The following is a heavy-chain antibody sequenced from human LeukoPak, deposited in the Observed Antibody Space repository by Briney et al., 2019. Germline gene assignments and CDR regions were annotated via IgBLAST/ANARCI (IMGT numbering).Heavy chain of an antibody. CDR2: IYPGDSGT. Sequence: GESLKISCKGSGYSFTSYWIGWVRQMPGKGLEWMGIIYPGDSGTRYSPSFQGQVTISADKSISTAYLQWSSLKASDTAMYYCARCSGSGSYCRKKYYYYYMDVWGKGTSVTVSS. V-gene: IGHV5-51*01. CDR1: GYSFTSYW. J-gene: IGHJ6*03. CDR3: ARCSGSGSYCRKKYYYYYMDV. D-gene: IGHD3-10*01.